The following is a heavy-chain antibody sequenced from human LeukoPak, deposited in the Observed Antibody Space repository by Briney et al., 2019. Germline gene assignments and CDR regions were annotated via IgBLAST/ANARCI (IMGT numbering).Heavy chain of an antibody. V-gene: IGHV1-69*13. CDR3: ARDLYCGGDCYSEGFDP. J-gene: IGHJ5*02. Sequence: RASVKVSGKASGGTFSSYAISWVRQAPGQGLEWMGGIIPIFGTANYAQKFQGRVTITADESTSTAYMELSSLRSEDTAVYYCARDLYCGGDCYSEGFDPWGQGTLVAVSS. CDR1: GGTFSSYA. CDR2: IIPIFGTA. D-gene: IGHD2-21*02.